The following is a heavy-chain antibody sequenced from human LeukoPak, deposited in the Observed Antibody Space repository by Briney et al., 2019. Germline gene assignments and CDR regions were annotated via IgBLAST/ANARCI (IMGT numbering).Heavy chain of an antibody. CDR2: ISSSGSTI. V-gene: IGHV3-48*04. CDR1: GFTFSSYA. Sequence: GGSLRLSCAASGFTFSSYAMSWVRQAPGKGLEWVSYISSSGSTIYYADSVKGRFTISRDNAKNSLYLQMNSLRAEDTAVYYCASVEMATITFDYWGQGTLVTVSS. J-gene: IGHJ4*02. D-gene: IGHD5-24*01. CDR3: ASVEMATITFDY.